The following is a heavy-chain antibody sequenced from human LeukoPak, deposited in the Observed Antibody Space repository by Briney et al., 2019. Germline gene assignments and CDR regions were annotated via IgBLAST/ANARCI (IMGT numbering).Heavy chain of an antibody. D-gene: IGHD4-11*01. Sequence: PGGSLRLSCAASGFTFSDYAMSWVRQAPGTGLEWVSSISNSGGSTYYADSVKGRFTISRDNSKSTLYLQMNSLRAEDTAVYYCAKFRMTTVTSFDYWGQGTLVTVSS. V-gene: IGHV3-23*01. CDR3: AKFRMTTVTSFDY. CDR1: GFTFSDYA. J-gene: IGHJ4*02. CDR2: ISNSGGST.